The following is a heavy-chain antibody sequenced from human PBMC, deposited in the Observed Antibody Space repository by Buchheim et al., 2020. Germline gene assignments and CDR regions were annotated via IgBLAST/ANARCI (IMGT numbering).Heavy chain of an antibody. CDR3: ARWADYEFWSGTHYGMDV. V-gene: IGHV3-48*03. J-gene: IGHJ6*02. D-gene: IGHD3-3*01. CDR1: GFTFSSYE. CDR2: ISSSGSTI. Sequence: EVQLVESGGGLVQPGGSLRLSCAASGFTFSSYEMNWVRQAPGKGLEWVSYISSSGSTIYYADSVKGRFTISRDNAKNSLYLQMNSLRAEDTAVYYCARWADYEFWSGTHYGMDVWGQGTT.